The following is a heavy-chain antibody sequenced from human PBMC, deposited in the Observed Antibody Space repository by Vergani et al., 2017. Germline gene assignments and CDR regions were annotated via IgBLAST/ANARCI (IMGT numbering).Heavy chain of an antibody. CDR1: GYKFSQFG. V-gene: IGHV3-33*05. CDR2: ISYDGSKT. Sequence: QVQLVESGGGVVQPGTSLRLSCEASGYKFSQFGMHWVRQGPGKGLEWVAFISYDGSKTQYADSEKGRVTISRDNSKNTVGLEMSSLRFDDTATYYCVGDVWDCSGISCFLRAGEFYYMDVWGQGTTVTVSS. D-gene: IGHD3-16*01. J-gene: IGHJ6*03. CDR3: VGDVWDCSGISCFLRAGEFYYMDV.